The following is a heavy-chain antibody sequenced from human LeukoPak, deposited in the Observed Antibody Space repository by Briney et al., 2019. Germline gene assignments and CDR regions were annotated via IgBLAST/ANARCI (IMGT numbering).Heavy chain of an antibody. CDR1: GGSIGTYY. D-gene: IGHD4-23*01. J-gene: IGHJ3*02. Sequence: PSETLSLTCTVSGGSIGTYYWSWIRQPPGKGLEWIGYIYYSGSTNYNPSLKSRVTISVDTSKNQFSLKLSSVTAADTAVYYCATTTVVTLSGAFDIWGQGTMVTVSS. V-gene: IGHV4-59*08. CDR3: ATTTVVTLSGAFDI. CDR2: IYYSGST.